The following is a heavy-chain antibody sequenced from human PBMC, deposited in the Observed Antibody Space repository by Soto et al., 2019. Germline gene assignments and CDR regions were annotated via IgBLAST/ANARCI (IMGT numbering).Heavy chain of an antibody. CDR2: MNPNSGNT. CDR1: GHTFTSYD. D-gene: IGHD3-10*01. CDR3: ARGPLIMVRPNDAFDI. Sequence: ASVKVSCKASGHTFTSYDINWVRQATGQGLEWMGWMNPNSGNTGYAQKFQGRVTMTRNTSISTAYMELSSLRSEDTAVYYCARGPLIMVRPNDAFDIWGQGTRVTVSS. V-gene: IGHV1-8*01. J-gene: IGHJ3*02.